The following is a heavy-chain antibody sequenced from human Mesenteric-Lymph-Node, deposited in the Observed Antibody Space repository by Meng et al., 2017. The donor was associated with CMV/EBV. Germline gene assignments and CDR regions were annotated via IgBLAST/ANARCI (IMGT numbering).Heavy chain of an antibody. CDR2: IRSKAYGGTT. V-gene: IGHV3-49*04. Sequence: GESLKISCTASGFTFGDYAMSWVRQAPGKGLEWVGFIRSKAYGGTTEYAASVKGRFTISRDDSKSIAYLQMNSLKTEDTAVYYCTRLAVEAFDIWGRGTMVTVSS. J-gene: IGHJ3*02. CDR1: GFTFGDYA. D-gene: IGHD6-25*01. CDR3: TRLAVEAFDI.